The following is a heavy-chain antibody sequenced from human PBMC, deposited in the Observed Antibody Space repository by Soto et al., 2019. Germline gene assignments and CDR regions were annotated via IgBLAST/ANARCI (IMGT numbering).Heavy chain of an antibody. CDR1: GFTFSRYS. D-gene: IGHD5-12*01. CDR3: AKDMGYDLSPLGYFDY. V-gene: IGHV3-30-3*01. J-gene: IGHJ4*02. CDR2: TSSDGGTK. Sequence: QVQLMESGGGVVQPGGSLRLSYVTSGFTFSRYSMHWFRQAPGKGLEWVAVTSSDGGTKFYADSVKGRFTVSRDNSKNSLYLQMNSLRSEDTALYYCAKDMGYDLSPLGYFDYWGQGTLVTVSS.